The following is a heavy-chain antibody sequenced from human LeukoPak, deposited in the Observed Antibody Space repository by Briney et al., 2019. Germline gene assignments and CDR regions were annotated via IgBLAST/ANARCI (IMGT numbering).Heavy chain of an antibody. CDR1: GYTFTGYY. CDR3: AGPDYSNYVGVYYYYGMDV. D-gene: IGHD4-11*01. V-gene: IGHV1-2*02. CDR2: INPNSGGT. Sequence: GASVKVSCKASGYTFTGYYMHWVRQAPGQGLEWMGWINPNSGGTNYAQKFQGRVTMTRDTSISTAYMELSRLRSDDTAVYYCAGPDYSNYVGVYYYYGMDVWGQGTTVTVSS. J-gene: IGHJ6*02.